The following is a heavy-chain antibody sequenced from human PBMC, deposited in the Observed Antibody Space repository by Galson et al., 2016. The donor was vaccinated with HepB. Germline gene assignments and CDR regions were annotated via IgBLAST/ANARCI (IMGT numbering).Heavy chain of an antibody. CDR1: GFIFSSYG. J-gene: IGHJ6*02. CDR3: AKDLKRSSGSYYYAMDV. D-gene: IGHD1-26*01. Sequence: SLRLSCAASGFIFSSYGMRWVRQAPGKGLEWVAAISFEGSNKDYADSVKGRFSISRDNSKNTLYLQMNILRVQDTAVYYCAKDLKRSSGSYYYAMDVWGRGTTVTVSS. CDR2: ISFEGSNK. V-gene: IGHV3-30*18.